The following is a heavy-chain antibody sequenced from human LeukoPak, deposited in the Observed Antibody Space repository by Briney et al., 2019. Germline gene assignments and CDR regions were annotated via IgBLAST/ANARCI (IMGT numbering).Heavy chain of an antibody. V-gene: IGHV4-39*01. CDR3: ARQTTVRPSSWYFDL. Sequence: SETLSLTCSVSGGSISSSSYYWGWIRQPPGKGLEWIGSIYYSDAAYYNPSLKGRVAISIDTSKNQFSLKVSSVTAADTAVYYCARQTTVRPSSWYFDLWGRGTLVTVSS. CDR1: GGSISSSSYY. J-gene: IGHJ2*01. D-gene: IGHD4-17*01. CDR2: IYYSDAA.